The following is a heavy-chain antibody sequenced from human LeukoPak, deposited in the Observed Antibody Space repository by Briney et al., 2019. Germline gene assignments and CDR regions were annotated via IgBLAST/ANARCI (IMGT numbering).Heavy chain of an antibody. CDR3: VRSYGSGSGWFDP. CDR2: IYHSGST. CDR1: GGSISSGGYS. Sequence: SETLSLTCAVSGGSISSGGYSWSWIRQPPGKGLEWIVYIYHSGSTYYNPSLKSRVTISVDRSKNQFSLKLSSVTAADTAVYYCVRSYGSGSGWFDPWGQGTLVTVSS. V-gene: IGHV4-30-2*01. J-gene: IGHJ5*02. D-gene: IGHD3-10*01.